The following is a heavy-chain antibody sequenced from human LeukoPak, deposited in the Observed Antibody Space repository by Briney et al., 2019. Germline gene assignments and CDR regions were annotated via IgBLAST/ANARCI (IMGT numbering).Heavy chain of an antibody. CDR1: GFIFSSSS. CDR3: ARDGGDDLN. Sequence: GGSLRLSCAVSGFIFSSSSMSWVRQAPGKGLEWVDNIKQDGSEKYYVDSVKGRFTISRDNAKNSLYLQMNSLRAEDTAVYYCARDGGDDLNWGQGTLVTVSS. D-gene: IGHD2-21*01. CDR2: IKQDGSEK. J-gene: IGHJ4*02. V-gene: IGHV3-7*01.